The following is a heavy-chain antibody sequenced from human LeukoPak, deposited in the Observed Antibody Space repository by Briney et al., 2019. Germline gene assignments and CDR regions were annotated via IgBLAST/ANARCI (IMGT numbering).Heavy chain of an antibody. J-gene: IGHJ4*02. CDR2: IYYSGST. V-gene: IGHV4-34*09. CDR3: ARADAYCGGDCSDDY. CDR1: GGSFSGYY. Sequence: PSETLSLTCAVYGGSFSGYYWSWIRQPPGKGLEWIGYIYYSGSTYYNPSLKSRVTISVDTSKNQFSLKLSSVTAADTAVYYCARADAYCGGDCSDDYWGQGTLVTVSS. D-gene: IGHD2-21*02.